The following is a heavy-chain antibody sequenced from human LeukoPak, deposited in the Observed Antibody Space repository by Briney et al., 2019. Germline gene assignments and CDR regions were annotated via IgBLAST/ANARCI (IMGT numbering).Heavy chain of an antibody. CDR2: IIPIFGTA. Sequence: SVKVSCKASGCTFTSYAISWVRQAPGQGLEWMGGIIPIFGTANYAQKFQGRVTITADESTSTAYMELSSLRSEDTAVYYCARMGGSGTLDYWGQGTLVTVSS. V-gene: IGHV1-69*13. J-gene: IGHJ4*02. CDR1: GCTFTSYA. CDR3: ARMGGSGTLDY. D-gene: IGHD3-10*01.